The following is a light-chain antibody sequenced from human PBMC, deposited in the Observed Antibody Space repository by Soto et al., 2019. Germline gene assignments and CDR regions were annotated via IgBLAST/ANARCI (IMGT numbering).Light chain of an antibody. CDR1: QSVTSSC. Sequence: EIVLTQSPGTLSLSPGERATLSCTASQSVTSSCLAWYQRKPGQAPRLLIHTTSTRATVIPDRFSGSGSGTDFTLTISRLEPEDFAVYYCQQCGGSPLFSFGPGTRVDI. V-gene: IGKV3-20*01. CDR2: TTS. J-gene: IGKJ3*01. CDR3: QQCGGSPLFS.